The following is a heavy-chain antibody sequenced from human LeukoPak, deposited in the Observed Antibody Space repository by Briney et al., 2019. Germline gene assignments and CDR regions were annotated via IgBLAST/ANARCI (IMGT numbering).Heavy chain of an antibody. CDR3: ARSNWFDP. Sequence: SETLSLTCTVSGGSISSSSYYWGWIRQPPGKGLEWIGEINHSGSTNYNPSLKSRVTISVDTSKNQFSLKLSSVTAADTAVYYCARSNWFDPWGQGTLVTVSS. J-gene: IGHJ5*02. CDR1: GGSISSSSYY. V-gene: IGHV4-39*07. CDR2: INHSGST.